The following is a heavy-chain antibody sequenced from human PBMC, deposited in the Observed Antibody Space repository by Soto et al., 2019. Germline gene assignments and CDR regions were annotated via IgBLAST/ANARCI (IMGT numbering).Heavy chain of an antibody. Sequence: GGSLRLSCEVSGFTFTNFGINWVRQAPGKGLEWVSSVSKSDYTYYSESVKGRFTISRDNAKNSVSLQMNNLRAEDTAVYYCAREDSIIIPAVADVWGQGXQVTVYS. D-gene: IGHD3-10*01. CDR3: AREDSIIIPAVADV. V-gene: IGHV3-21*04. J-gene: IGHJ4*02. CDR2: VSKSDYT. CDR1: GFTFTNFG.